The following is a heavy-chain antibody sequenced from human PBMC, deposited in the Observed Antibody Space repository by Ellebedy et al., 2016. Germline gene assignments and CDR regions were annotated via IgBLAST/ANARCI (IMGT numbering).Heavy chain of an antibody. CDR1: GFTFSGSA. CDR3: TRHNFPVVVPAANHYYYGMDV. J-gene: IGHJ6*02. CDR2: IRSKANSYAT. Sequence: GESLKISCAASGFTFSGSAMHWVRQASGKGLEWVGRIRSKANSYATAYAASVKGRFTISRDDSKNTAYLQMNSLKTEDTAVYYCTRHNFPVVVPAANHYYYGMDVWGQGTTVTVSS. V-gene: IGHV3-73*01. D-gene: IGHD2-2*01.